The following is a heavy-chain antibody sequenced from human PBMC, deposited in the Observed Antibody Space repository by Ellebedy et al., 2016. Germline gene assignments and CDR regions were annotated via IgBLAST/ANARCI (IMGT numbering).Heavy chain of an antibody. D-gene: IGHD3-22*01. CDR2: IEQDESVK. CDR3: ARTDSTGYGYFDY. V-gene: IGHV3-7*01. J-gene: IGHJ4*02. Sequence: GGSLRLSCAASGFTLRSNWMSWVRQAPGKGLEWVANIEQDESVKKYVDSVKGRFTISRDNAKNSLHLQMNSLRAEDTAVYYCARTDSTGYGYFDYWGQGTLVTVSS. CDR1: GFTLRSNW.